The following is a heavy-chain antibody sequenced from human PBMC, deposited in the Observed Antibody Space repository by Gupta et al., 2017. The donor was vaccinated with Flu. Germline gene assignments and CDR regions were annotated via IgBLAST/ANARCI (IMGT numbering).Heavy chain of an antibody. J-gene: IGHJ4*02. V-gene: IGHV4-39*01. D-gene: IGHD6-13*01. CDR3: ARQRGLTAAGPIDY. Sequence: QLQLQESGPGLVKPSETLSLTCTVSGGSISSSSYYWGWIRQPPGKGLEWIGSIYYSGSTYYNPSLKSRVTISVDTSKNQFSLKLSSVTAADTAVYYCARQRGLTAAGPIDYWGQGTLVTVSS. CDR2: IYYSGST. CDR1: GGSISSSSYY.